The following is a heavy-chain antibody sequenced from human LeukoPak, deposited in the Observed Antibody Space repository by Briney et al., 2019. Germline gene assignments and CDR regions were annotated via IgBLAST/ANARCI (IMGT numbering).Heavy chain of an antibody. CDR2: ISWNSGSI. D-gene: IGHD5-24*01. V-gene: IGHV3-9*01. CDR3: AKDLLATITSFDY. J-gene: IGHJ4*02. CDR1: GFTFDDYA. Sequence: GGSLRFSCAASGFTFDDYAMHWVRQAPGKGLEWVSGISWNSGSIGYADSVKGRFTISRDNAKNSLYLQMNSLRAEDTALYYCAKDLLATITSFDYWGQGTLVTVSS.